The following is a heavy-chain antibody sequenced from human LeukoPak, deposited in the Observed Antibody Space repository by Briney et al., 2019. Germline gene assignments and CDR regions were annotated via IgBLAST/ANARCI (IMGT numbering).Heavy chain of an antibody. Sequence: SVKVSCKASGGTFSSYAISWVRQAPGQGLEWMGGIIPIFGTANYAKTLQGRVTIPAEASTSKAYMELSSLRSEDTAVYYCARDSYGGFDPWGQGTLVTVSS. CDR3: ARDSYGGFDP. CDR1: GGTFSSYA. J-gene: IGHJ5*02. D-gene: IGHD5-18*01. CDR2: IIPIFGTA. V-gene: IGHV1-69*01.